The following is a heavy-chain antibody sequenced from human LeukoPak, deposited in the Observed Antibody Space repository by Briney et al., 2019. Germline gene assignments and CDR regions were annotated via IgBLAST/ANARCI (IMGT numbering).Heavy chain of an antibody. J-gene: IGHJ6*03. CDR3: ARVPTYYDFWSGLGYYYYYYMDV. V-gene: IGHV3-11*04. D-gene: IGHD3-3*01. CDR2: ISSSGSNI. CDR1: GFTFSDYY. Sequence: PGGSLRLSCAASGFTFSDYYMSWIRQAPGKGLEWVSYISSSGSNIYYADSVKGRFTISRDNAKNSLYLQMNSLRAEDTAVYYCARVPTYYDFWSGLGYYYYYYMDVWGKGPTVTVSS.